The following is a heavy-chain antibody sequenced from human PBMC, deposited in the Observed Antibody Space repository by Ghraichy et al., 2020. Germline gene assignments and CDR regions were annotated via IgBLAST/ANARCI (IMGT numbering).Heavy chain of an antibody. CDR1: GFTFHGSA. J-gene: IGHJ4*02. CDR2: ITNSGANT. Sequence: GGSLRLSCAASGFTFHGSAMNWVRQSPGKGLEWVSGITNSGANTDYAEAVKGRFTISRDNSNKTLYLHMSSLRVEDTAVYYCAKDAWRGFFNSWGQGVLVTVSS. CDR3: AKDAWRGFFNS. V-gene: IGHV3-23*01. D-gene: IGHD3-10*01.